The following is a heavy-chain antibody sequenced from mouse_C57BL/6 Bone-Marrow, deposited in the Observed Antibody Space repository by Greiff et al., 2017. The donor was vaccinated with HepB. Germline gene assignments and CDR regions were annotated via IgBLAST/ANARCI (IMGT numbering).Heavy chain of an antibody. CDR2: IRSKSNNYAT. J-gene: IGHJ3*01. V-gene: IGHV10-1*01. D-gene: IGHD2-3*01. Sequence: EVQLVESGGGLVQPQGSLKLSCAASGFSFNTYAMNWVRQAPGKGLEWVARIRSKSNNYATYYADSVKDRFTISRDDSESMLYLQMNNLKTEDTAMYYCVRHDGYLFAYWGQGTLVTVSA. CDR1: GFSFNTYA. CDR3: VRHDGYLFAY.